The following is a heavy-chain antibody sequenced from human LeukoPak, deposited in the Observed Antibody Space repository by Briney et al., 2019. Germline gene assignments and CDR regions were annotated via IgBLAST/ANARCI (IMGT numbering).Heavy chain of an antibody. D-gene: IGHD2-2*01. J-gene: IGHJ4*02. CDR3: ARERAEEVSNYFDY. Sequence: SETLSLLCSVSGGSISNFYWSWIRQPPGKGLEWIGHIYHTGSTNYNPSLKKRGAISVDTSTNQFSLKLSSVTAADAAVDYCARERAEEVSNYFDYWGQGTLVTVSS. V-gene: IGHV4-59*01. CDR1: GGSISNFY. CDR2: IYHTGST.